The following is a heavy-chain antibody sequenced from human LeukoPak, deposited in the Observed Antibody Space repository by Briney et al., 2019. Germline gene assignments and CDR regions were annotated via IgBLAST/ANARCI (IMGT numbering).Heavy chain of an antibody. J-gene: IGHJ4*02. CDR1: GXSIDSRSDY. Sequence: NPSETLSLTCTVSGXSIDSRSDYWDWIRQAPGKGLEWIGTIYHSGSTEYNPSLKSRVAIFVDTSKNQFSLILHSVAAADTAVYYCARRSEFDNTHYHYFDYWGQGALVTVSS. V-gene: IGHV4-39*01. CDR3: ARRSEFDNTHYHYFDY. CDR2: IYHSGST. D-gene: IGHD2-15*01.